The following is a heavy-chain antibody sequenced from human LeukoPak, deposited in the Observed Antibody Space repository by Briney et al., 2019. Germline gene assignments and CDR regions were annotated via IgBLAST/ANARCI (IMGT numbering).Heavy chain of an antibody. Sequence: GGSLRLSCAASGFTFSSYSMNWVRQAPGKGLEWVSSISNSSSYIYYADSVKGRFTISRDNAKNSLYLQMNSLRAEDAGVYYCARRIAVADNYFDYWGQGTLVTVSS. V-gene: IGHV3-21*01. CDR2: ISNSSSYI. J-gene: IGHJ4*02. D-gene: IGHD6-19*01. CDR1: GFTFSSYS. CDR3: ARRIAVADNYFDY.